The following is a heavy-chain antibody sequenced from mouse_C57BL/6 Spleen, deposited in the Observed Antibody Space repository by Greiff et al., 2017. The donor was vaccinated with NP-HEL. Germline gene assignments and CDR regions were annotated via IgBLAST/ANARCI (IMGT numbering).Heavy chain of an antibody. CDR1: GYTFTSYG. CDR2: IYPRSGNN. J-gene: IGHJ2*01. V-gene: IGHV1-81*01. D-gene: IGHD2-4*01. Sequence: QVQLQQSGAELARPGASVKLSCKASGYTFTSYGISWVKQRTGQGLEWIGEIYPRSGNNYYNEKFKGKATLTADKSSRTAYMELRSLTSEDSAVYFCATYDYDDGNYFDYWGQGTTLTVSS. CDR3: ATYDYDDGNYFDY.